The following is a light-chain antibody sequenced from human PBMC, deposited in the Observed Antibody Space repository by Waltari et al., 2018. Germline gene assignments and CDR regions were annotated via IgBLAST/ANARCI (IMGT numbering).Light chain of an antibody. J-gene: IGKJ2*01. CDR2: GAS. CDR1: QRVSSSY. CDR3: QQYGSSPPYT. V-gene: IGKV3-20*01. Sequence: EIVLTQSPGTLSLSPGERATLSCRASQRVSSSYLAWYQQKPGQASRPLLYGASSRATGIPDRFSGSGSGTDFTITISRLEPEDFVVYYCQQYGSSPPYTFGQGTKLEIK.